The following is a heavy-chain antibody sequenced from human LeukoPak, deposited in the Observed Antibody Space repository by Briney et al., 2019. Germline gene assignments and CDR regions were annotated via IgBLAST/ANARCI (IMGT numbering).Heavy chain of an antibody. Sequence: ASVRVSCKTSGYTFTGYYLHWVRQAPGQRPEWMGRIDPDSGGTHYGQKFHGRVTITTDTSTTTVYMERSGLTSDHTAVYYCARVPGPYTTSRFDFWGQGALVTVSS. J-gene: IGHJ4*02. V-gene: IGHV1-2*02. D-gene: IGHD2-2*02. CDR2: IDPDSGGT. CDR1: GYTFTGYY. CDR3: ARVPGPYTTSRFDF.